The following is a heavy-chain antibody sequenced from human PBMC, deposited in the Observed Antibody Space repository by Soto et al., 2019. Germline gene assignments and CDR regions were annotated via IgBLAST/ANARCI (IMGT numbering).Heavy chain of an antibody. CDR1: GGTFSSYT. Sequence: QVQLVQSGAEVKKPGSSVKVSCKASGGTFSSYTISWVRQAPGQGLEWMGRIIPILGIANYAQKFQGRVTITADKSTSTAYMELSSLRSEDTAVYYCARAPPNCGGYCYSAFDIWGQGTMVTVSS. V-gene: IGHV1-69*02. D-gene: IGHD2-21*02. CDR2: IIPILGIA. J-gene: IGHJ3*02. CDR3: ARAPPNCGGYCYSAFDI.